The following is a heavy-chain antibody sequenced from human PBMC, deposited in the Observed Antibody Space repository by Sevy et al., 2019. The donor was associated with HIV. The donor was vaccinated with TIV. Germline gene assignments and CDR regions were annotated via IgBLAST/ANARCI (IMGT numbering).Heavy chain of an antibody. Sequence: LSLTCAVSGYSISSGYYWGWIRQPPGKGLEWIGSIYHSGSTYYNPSLKSRVTISVDTSKDQFSLKLSSVTAADTAVYYCARFAVDYYGSGSYYNSFDYWGQGTLVTVSS. D-gene: IGHD3-10*01. CDR2: IYHSGST. CDR1: GYSISSGYY. V-gene: IGHV4-38-2*01. J-gene: IGHJ4*02. CDR3: ARFAVDYYGSGSYYNSFDY.